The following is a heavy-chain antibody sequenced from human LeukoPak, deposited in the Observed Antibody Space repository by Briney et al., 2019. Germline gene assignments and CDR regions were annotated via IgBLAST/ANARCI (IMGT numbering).Heavy chain of an antibody. D-gene: IGHD3-22*01. CDR3: ARLIPYYYYDSRGGYFDY. V-gene: IGHV4-59*01. Sequence: PSETLSLTCTVSGGSISSYYWSWIRQPPGKGLEWIGYIYYSGSTNYNPSLKSRVTISVDTSKNQFSLKLSSVTAADTAVYYCARLIPYYYYDSRGGYFDYRGQGTLVTVSS. CDR1: GGSISSYY. J-gene: IGHJ4*02. CDR2: IYYSGST.